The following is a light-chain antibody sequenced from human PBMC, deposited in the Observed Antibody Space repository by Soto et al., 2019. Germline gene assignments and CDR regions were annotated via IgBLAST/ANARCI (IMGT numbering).Light chain of an antibody. CDR2: KAS. J-gene: IGKJ1*01. Sequence: DIKMNQSRSTLSGSVGDGVTMTVRASQTISSWLARYQQKPGKAPKLLIYKASTLKSGVPSRFSGSGSGTEFTLTISSLQPDDFATYYCQHYNSYSEAFGQGTKVDIK. CDR1: QTISSW. V-gene: IGKV1-5*03. CDR3: QHYNSYSEA.